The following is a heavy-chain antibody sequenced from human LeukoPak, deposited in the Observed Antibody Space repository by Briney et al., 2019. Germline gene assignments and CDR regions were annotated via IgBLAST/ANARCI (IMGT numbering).Heavy chain of an antibody. CDR1: GYTFTSYY. CDR2: INPSGGST. CDR3: ARARPRTDIVVVPAAPFDP. V-gene: IGHV1-46*01. D-gene: IGHD2-2*01. J-gene: IGHJ5*02. Sequence: GASVKVSCKASGYTFTSYYMHWVRQAPGQGLEWMGIINPSGGSTSYAQKFQGRVTMTRDMSTSTVYMELSSLRSEDTAVYYCARARPRTDIVVVPAAPFDPWGQGTLVTVSS.